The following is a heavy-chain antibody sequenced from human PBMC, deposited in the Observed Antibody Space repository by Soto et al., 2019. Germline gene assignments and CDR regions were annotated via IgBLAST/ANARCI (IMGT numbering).Heavy chain of an antibody. D-gene: IGHD6-13*01. CDR1: GFTFSSYA. V-gene: IGHV3-23*01. J-gene: IGHJ4*02. CDR3: AKNYLHNNSSSWYSCFXY. Sequence: GGSLXLSCAASGFTFSSYAMSWVRQAPGKGLEWVSAISGSGGSTYYADSVKGRFTISRDNSKNTLYLQMNSLRAEDTAVYYCAKNYLHNNSSSWYSCFXYWGQGTLVXVSS. CDR2: ISGSGGST.